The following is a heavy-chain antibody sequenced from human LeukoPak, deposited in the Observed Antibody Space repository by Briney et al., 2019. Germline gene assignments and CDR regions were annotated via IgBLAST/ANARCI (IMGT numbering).Heavy chain of an antibody. CDR3: AKDQALGYVNL. D-gene: IGHD2-15*01. V-gene: IGHV3-23*01. CDR1: GFTFDDYA. J-gene: IGHJ2*01. Sequence: GGSLRLSCAASGFTFDDYAMHWVRQAPGKGLEWVSAISGSGGSTYYADSVKGRFTISRDNSKNTLYLQMNSLRAEDTAVYYCAKDQALGYVNLWGRGTLVTVSS. CDR2: ISGSGGST.